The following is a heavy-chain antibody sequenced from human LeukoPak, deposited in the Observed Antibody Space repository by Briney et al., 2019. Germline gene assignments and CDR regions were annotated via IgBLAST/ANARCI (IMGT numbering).Heavy chain of an antibody. J-gene: IGHJ3*02. D-gene: IGHD3-22*01. CDR1: GFTFSSYA. CDR3: AKGYYYDSSGSYAFDI. V-gene: IGHV3-23*01. Sequence: GSLRLSCAASGFTFSSYAMSWVRQAPGKGLEWVSAISGSGGSTYYADSVKGRFTISRDNSKNTLYLQMNSLRAEDTAVYYCAKGYYYDSSGSYAFDIWGQGTMVTVSS. CDR2: ISGSGGST.